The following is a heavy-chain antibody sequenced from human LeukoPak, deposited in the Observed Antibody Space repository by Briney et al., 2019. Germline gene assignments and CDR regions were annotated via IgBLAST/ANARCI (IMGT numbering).Heavy chain of an antibody. V-gene: IGHV4-31*03. D-gene: IGHD2-2*01. CDR2: IYYSGST. CDR1: GGSISSGGYY. CDR3: ARDRCSSTSCYPDY. Sequence: SETLSLTCTVSGGSISSGGYYWSWIRQHPGKGLEWIGYIYYSGSTYYNPSLKSRVTISVGTSKNQFSLKLSSVTAADTAVYYCARDRCSSTSCYPDYWGQGTLVTVSS. J-gene: IGHJ4*02.